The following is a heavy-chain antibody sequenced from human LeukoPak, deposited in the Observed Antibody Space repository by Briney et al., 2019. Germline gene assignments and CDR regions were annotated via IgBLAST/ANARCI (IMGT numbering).Heavy chain of an antibody. CDR2: ITAYNCNT. D-gene: IGHD3-22*01. CDR1: GYTFTSYG. J-gene: IGHJ4*02. Sequence: ASVKVSCKASGYTFTSYGIRWVRQPPGQGLEWMGWITAYNCNTNPAQKLQGRVTMTTHTSTSTAYIELTSLRSNDTAVYYCARDYYDSSGYYYFDYWGQGTLVTVSS. CDR3: ARDYYDSSGYYYFDY. V-gene: IGHV1-18*01.